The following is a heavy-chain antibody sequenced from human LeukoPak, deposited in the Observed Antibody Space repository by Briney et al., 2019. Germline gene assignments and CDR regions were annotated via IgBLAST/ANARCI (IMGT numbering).Heavy chain of an antibody. CDR2: ISTIGST. CDR3: AKSGDYYAFDI. J-gene: IGHJ3*02. V-gene: IGHV4-59*10. Sequence: SETLSLTCAVYGGSFSGYYWSWIRQPAGKGLEWIGRISTIGSTNYNPSLNSRVTISIDTSKNQFSLKLSSATAADTAVYYCAKSGDYYAFDIWGQGTMVTVSS. D-gene: IGHD4-17*01. CDR1: GGSFSGYY.